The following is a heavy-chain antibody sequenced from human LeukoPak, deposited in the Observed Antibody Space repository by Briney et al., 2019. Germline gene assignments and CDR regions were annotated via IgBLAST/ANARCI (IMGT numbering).Heavy chain of an antibody. CDR3: VRGDRYFDH. Sequence: GGSLRLSCAASGFTFSTYAMDWVRQAPGKGLEWVSAISSSGVNAYYADSVKGRFTISRDNAKNALYLQMNSLRAEDTAVYYCVRGDRYFDHWGQGTLVTVSS. V-gene: IGHV3-23*01. J-gene: IGHJ4*02. CDR1: GFTFSTYA. CDR2: ISSSGVNA.